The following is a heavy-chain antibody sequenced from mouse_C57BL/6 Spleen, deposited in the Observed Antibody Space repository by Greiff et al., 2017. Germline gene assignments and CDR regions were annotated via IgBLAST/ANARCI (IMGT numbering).Heavy chain of an antibody. J-gene: IGHJ4*01. CDR3: ARDFITTVVSPLAMDY. Sequence: QVQLQQPGAELVRPGSSVKLSCKASGYTFTSYWMHWVKQRPIQGLEWIGNIDPSDSETHYNQKFKDKATLTVDKSSSTAYMQLSSLTSEDSAVYYCARDFITTVVSPLAMDYWGQGTSVTVSS. CDR1: GYTFTSYW. D-gene: IGHD1-1*01. CDR2: IDPSDSET. V-gene: IGHV1-52*01.